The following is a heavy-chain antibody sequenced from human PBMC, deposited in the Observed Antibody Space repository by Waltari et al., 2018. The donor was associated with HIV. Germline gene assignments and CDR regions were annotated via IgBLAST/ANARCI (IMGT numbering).Heavy chain of an antibody. V-gene: IGHV3-48*02. Sequence: EVQLVESGGGLIQPGGYLRLSCATSGYTLREYSLNGVRQAPGRWLDVISFISSSCLTIYYADSVQGRVTISRDNAKNSLGLQMNSLRDEDTSVYYCARGIELWSPFDYWGQGTLVTVSS. CDR3: ARGIELWSPFDY. D-gene: IGHD5-18*01. CDR1: GYTLREYS. CDR2: ISSSCLTI. J-gene: IGHJ4*02.